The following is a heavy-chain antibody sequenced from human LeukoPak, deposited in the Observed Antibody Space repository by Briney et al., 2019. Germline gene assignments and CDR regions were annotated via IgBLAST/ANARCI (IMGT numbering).Heavy chain of an antibody. CDR3: AREPDDFWSGYYTVYFDY. J-gene: IGHJ4*02. CDR2: ISGSGGST. CDR1: GFIFSSYA. D-gene: IGHD3-3*01. V-gene: IGHV3-23*01. Sequence: GGSLRLSCAASGFIFSSYAMSWVRQAPGKGLEWVSAISGSGGSTYYADSVKGRFTISRDNSKNTLYLQMNSLRAEDTAVYYCAREPDDFWSGYYTVYFDYWGQGTLVTVSS.